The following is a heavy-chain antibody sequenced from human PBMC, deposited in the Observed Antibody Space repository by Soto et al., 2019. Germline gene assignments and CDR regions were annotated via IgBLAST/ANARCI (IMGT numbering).Heavy chain of an antibody. CDR1: GYDFTNYW. V-gene: IGHV5-51*01. J-gene: IGHJ3*01. CDR2: IYPGDSDI. CDR3: ARFRAPRRQLISMSFHL. D-gene: IGHD6-13*01. Sequence: GESLKISCKASGYDFTNYWIAWVRQTPGRGLEWMGMIYPGDSDIRYNPSFRGRVTISADKSITSAFVQWGSLKASDSAIYYCARFRAPRRQLISMSFHLWGLGTLVT.